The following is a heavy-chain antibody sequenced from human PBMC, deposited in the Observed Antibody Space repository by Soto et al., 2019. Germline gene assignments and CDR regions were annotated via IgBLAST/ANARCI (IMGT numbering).Heavy chain of an antibody. CDR3: ARDMYSSDYFVKWFEP. V-gene: IGHV3-30-3*01. J-gene: IGHJ5*02. CDR1: GFSFSSYA. CDR2: ISHDGINK. Sequence: QVRLVESGGGVVQPGRSLRLSCTASGFSFSSYAMYWFRQPPGKGLEWVAVISHDGINKHYADSEKGRVTVSRDNSNNSLDLQLNSLRGEDTAMYYCARDMYSSDYFVKWFEPWGQGTLVTVSS. D-gene: IGHD3-22*01.